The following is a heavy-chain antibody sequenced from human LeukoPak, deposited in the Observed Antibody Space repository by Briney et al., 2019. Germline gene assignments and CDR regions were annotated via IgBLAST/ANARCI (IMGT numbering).Heavy chain of an antibody. CDR3: SRVPGEIASI. D-gene: IGHD3-16*02. J-gene: IGHJ3*02. V-gene: IGHV1-8*01. CDR2: MNPASGNT. Sequence: ASVKVSCKASGYTFTSYDINWVRQATGQGLEWMGYMNPASGNTGYAQKFQGRVTMTTDTSISTAYMELSSLRHEHTAVYYCSRVPGEIASIWGQGTMVSVST. CDR1: GYTFTSYD.